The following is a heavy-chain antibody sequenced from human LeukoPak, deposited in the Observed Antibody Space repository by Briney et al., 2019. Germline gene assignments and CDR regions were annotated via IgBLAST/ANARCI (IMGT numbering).Heavy chain of an antibody. D-gene: IGHD3-10*01. J-gene: IGHJ4*02. CDR3: ARDSRGSGSHVDY. V-gene: IGHV4-59*12. CDR2: IYYSGST. Sequence: SETLSLTCTVSGGSISSYCWSWIRQPPGKGLEWIGYIYYSGSTYYNPSLKSRVTISVDTSKNQFSLKLSSVTAADTAVYYCARDSRGSGSHVDYWGQGTLVTVSS. CDR1: GGSISSYC.